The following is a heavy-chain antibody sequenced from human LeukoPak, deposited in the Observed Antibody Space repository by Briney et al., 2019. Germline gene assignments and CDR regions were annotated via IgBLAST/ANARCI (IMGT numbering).Heavy chain of an antibody. V-gene: IGHV3-21*01. Sequence: GGSLRLSCAASGFTFSGYIMNWVRQAPGKGLEWVSSISSTSSYIYYADSVKGRFTISRDNAKNSLFLQMNNVRVEDAAVYFCARDGRSAWYEDSWGQGTLVTVSS. CDR1: GFTFSGYI. D-gene: IGHD6-13*01. CDR2: ISSTSSYI. J-gene: IGHJ4*02. CDR3: ARDGRSAWYEDS.